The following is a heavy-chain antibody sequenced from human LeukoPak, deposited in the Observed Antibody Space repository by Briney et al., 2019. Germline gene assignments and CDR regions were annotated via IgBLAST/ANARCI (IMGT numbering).Heavy chain of an antibody. CDR2: INWNGGST. V-gene: IGHV3-20*04. D-gene: IGHD1-26*01. J-gene: IGHJ4*02. Sequence: GGSLRLSCAASGFTFDDYGMSWVRQAPGKGLEWVSGINWNGGSTGYADSVKGRFTISRDNAKNSLYLQMNSLRAEDTAVYYCAKVHGGSYSFDYWGQGTLVTVSS. CDR3: AKVHGGSYSFDY. CDR1: GFTFDDYG.